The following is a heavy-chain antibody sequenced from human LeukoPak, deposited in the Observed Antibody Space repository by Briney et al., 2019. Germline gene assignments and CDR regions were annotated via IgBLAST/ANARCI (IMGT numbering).Heavy chain of an antibody. D-gene: IGHD6-13*01. CDR2: IKQDGSEK. CDR1: GFTFSSYW. V-gene: IGHV3-7*01. CDR3: ARDRYRNIAAAGYFGY. J-gene: IGHJ4*02. Sequence: PGGSLRLSCAASGFTFSSYWMSWVRQAPGKGLEWVANIKQDGSEKYYVDSVKGRFTISRDNAKNSLYLQMNSLRAEDTAVYYCARDRYRNIAAAGYFGYWGQGTLVTVSS.